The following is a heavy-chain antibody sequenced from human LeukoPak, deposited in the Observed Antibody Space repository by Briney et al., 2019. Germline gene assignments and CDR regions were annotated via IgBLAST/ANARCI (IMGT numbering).Heavy chain of an antibody. Sequence: PGGSLRLSCAVSGFTSSRHWMSWVRQTPEKGLEWVANIKEDASEENYVASVKGRFTISRDNAKNSLYLQMNSLRAEDTAVYYCAIPAGWELGYWGQGTLVTVSS. D-gene: IGHD6-25*01. J-gene: IGHJ4*02. CDR1: GFTSSRHW. CDR3: AIPAGWELGY. V-gene: IGHV3-7*01. CDR2: IKEDASEE.